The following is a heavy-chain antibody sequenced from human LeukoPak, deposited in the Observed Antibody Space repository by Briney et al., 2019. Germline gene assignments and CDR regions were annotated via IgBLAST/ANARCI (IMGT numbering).Heavy chain of an antibody. J-gene: IGHJ4*02. CDR1: GGSISSSSYY. V-gene: IGHV4-39*07. Sequence: SETLSLTCTVSGGSISSSSYYWGWIRQPPGKGLEWIGSIYYSGSTYYNPSLKSRVTISVDTSKNQFSLKLSSVTAADTAVYYCARVGGSQWYYLDYWGQGTLVTVSS. D-gene: IGHD4-23*01. CDR2: IYYSGST. CDR3: ARVGGSQWYYLDY.